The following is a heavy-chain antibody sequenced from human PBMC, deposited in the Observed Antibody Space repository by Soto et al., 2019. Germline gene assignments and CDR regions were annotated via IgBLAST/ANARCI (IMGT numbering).Heavy chain of an antibody. V-gene: IGHV3-33*01. Sequence: GGSLRLSCAASGFTFSSYGMHWVRQAPGKGLEWVAVIWYDGSNKYYADSVKGRFTISRDNSKNTLYLQMNSLRAEDTAVYYCARDGGFCSGGSCYPPTTDDAFGIWGQGTMGT. D-gene: IGHD2-15*01. CDR1: GFTFSSYG. J-gene: IGHJ3*02. CDR3: ARDGGFCSGGSCYPPTTDDAFGI. CDR2: IWYDGSNK.